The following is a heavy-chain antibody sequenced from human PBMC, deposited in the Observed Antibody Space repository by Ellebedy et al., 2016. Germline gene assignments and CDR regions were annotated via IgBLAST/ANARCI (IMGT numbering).Heavy chain of an antibody. CDR1: GGTFSSYA. CDR3: ARPSPFYEPYSAFDD. J-gene: IGHJ4*02. CDR2: IIPIFGTA. V-gene: IGHV1-69*13. D-gene: IGHD3-16*01. Sequence: SVKVSXXASGGTFSSYAISWVRQAPGQGLEWMGGIIPIFGTANYAQKFQGRVTITADESTSTAYMELSSLRSEDTAVYYCARPSPFYEPYSAFDDWGQGTLVTVSS.